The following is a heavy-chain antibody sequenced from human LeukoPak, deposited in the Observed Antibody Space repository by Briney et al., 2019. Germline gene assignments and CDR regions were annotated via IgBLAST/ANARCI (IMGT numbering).Heavy chain of an antibody. J-gene: IGHJ4*02. Sequence: SGPTLVNPTQTLTLTCTFSGFSLSTSGVGVGWIRQPPGKALEWLALIYWDDDKRYSPSLKSRLTITKDTSKNQVVLTMTNMDPVDTATFYCAHSAPGSYYNADHYFDYWGQGTLVTVSS. D-gene: IGHD3-10*01. V-gene: IGHV2-5*02. CDR1: GFSLSTSGVG. CDR2: IYWDDDK. CDR3: AHSAPGSYYNADHYFDY.